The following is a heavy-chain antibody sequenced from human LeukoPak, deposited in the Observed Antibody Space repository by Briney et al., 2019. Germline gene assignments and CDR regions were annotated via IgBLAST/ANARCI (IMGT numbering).Heavy chain of an antibody. CDR1: GFTFSNYD. Sequence: GRSLRLSCAASGFTFSNYDMHWVRQAPGKGLEWVAVISYAGNNKYYADSVKGRFTFSRDNSKNTLFLQMNSLRAEDTAVYYCARDLATVTYNFDYWGQGTLVTVSS. CDR2: ISYAGNNK. J-gene: IGHJ4*02. CDR3: ARDLATVTYNFDY. V-gene: IGHV3-30*04. D-gene: IGHD4-17*01.